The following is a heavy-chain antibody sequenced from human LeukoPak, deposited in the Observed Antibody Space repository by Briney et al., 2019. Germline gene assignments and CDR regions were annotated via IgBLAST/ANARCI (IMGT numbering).Heavy chain of an antibody. Sequence: ASVKGSCKVSGYTLTELSMHWVRQAPGKGLEWMGGFDPEDGETIYAQKFQGRVTMTEDTSTDTAYMELSSLRSEDTAVYYCATSPYNWNDWFDPWGQGTLVTVSS. CDR3: ATSPYNWNDWFDP. D-gene: IGHD1-1*01. J-gene: IGHJ5*02. V-gene: IGHV1-24*01. CDR1: GYTLTELS. CDR2: FDPEDGET.